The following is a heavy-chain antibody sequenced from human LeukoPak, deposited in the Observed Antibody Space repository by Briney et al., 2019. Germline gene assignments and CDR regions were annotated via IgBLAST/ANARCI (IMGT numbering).Heavy chain of an antibody. V-gene: IGHV6-1*01. D-gene: IGHD6-13*01. CDR3: ASGAGYSSSHPLIARLDY. CDR2: TYYRSKWYN. Sequence: SQTLSLTCALSGDSVSSNSAAWNWIRQSPSRGLEWLGRTYYRSKWYNDYAVSVKSRITINPDTSKNQFSLQLNSVTPEDTAVYYCASGAGYSSSHPLIARLDYWGQGTLATVSS. CDR1: GDSVSSNSAA. J-gene: IGHJ4*02.